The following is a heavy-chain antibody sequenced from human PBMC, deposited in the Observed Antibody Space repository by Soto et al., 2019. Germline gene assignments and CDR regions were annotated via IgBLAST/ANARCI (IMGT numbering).Heavy chain of an antibody. Sequence: QVQLVESGGGVVQPGRSLRLSCTASGFTFSAYGMHWVRQPPGKGLEWVSIIAYDGTKIHDADSVKGRFTISRDNSENTLFLQLTSLRAEDTAVYYCAKDLGERATIFQDAFDIWGKGTMDTVSS. CDR3: AKDLGERATIFQDAFDI. CDR1: GFTFSAYG. V-gene: IGHV3-30*18. CDR2: IAYDGTKI. D-gene: IGHD3-3*01. J-gene: IGHJ3*02.